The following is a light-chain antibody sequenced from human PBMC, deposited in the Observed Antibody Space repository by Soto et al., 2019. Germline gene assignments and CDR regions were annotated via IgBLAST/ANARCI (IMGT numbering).Light chain of an antibody. Sequence: IVLTQSPCTLSLSPGERATLSCRASQSVSNNYLAWYQQKPGQAPRLLIYGASSRATGIPDRFSGSGSGTAFTLTIIRLEPEDFALYYCQHYGSAPPWTCGQGTKG. CDR1: QSVSNNY. CDR2: GAS. V-gene: IGKV3-20*01. J-gene: IGKJ1*01. CDR3: QHYGSAPPWT.